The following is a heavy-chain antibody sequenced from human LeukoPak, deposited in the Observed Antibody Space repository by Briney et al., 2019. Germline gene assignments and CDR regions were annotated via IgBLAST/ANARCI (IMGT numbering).Heavy chain of an antibody. V-gene: IGHV1-2*02. CDR1: GYTFTYYY. Sequence: ASVKVSCKVSGYTFTYYYMHWVRQAPGQGLEWMGWINPNSGDTNYAQKFQGRVTMTRDTSISTAYMELSRLRSDDTAVYYCARGLLGLTNWFDPWGQGTLVTVSS. CDR2: INPNSGDT. CDR3: ARGLLGLTNWFDP. J-gene: IGHJ5*02.